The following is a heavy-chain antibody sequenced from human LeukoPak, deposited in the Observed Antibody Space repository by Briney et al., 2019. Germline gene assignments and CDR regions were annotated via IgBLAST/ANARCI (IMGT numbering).Heavy chain of an antibody. CDR2: ISWNSGSI. CDR1: GFTFGDYA. D-gene: IGHD3-10*01. CDR3: AKGVVTMVRGVREYGMDV. J-gene: IGHJ6*02. V-gene: IGHV3-9*01. Sequence: PGRSLRLSCAASGFTFGDYAMHWVRQAPGKGLEWVSGISWNSGSIGYADSVKGRFTISRDNAKNSLYLQMNSLRAEDTALYYCAKGVVTMVRGVREYGMDVWGQGTTVTVSS.